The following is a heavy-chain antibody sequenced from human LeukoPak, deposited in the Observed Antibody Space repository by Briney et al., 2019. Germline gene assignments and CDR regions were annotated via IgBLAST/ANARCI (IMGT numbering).Heavy chain of an antibody. V-gene: IGHV3-30*04. Sequence: PGGSLRLSCATSGFTFGSFAMHWVRQAPGKGLEWVAIISYDGSDKYSADSVRGRFTISRDNSKSTLYLQMNSLRTEDTAVYYCARDPDTIGYYVFDYWGQGTLVTVPS. CDR1: GFTFGSFA. CDR3: ARDPDTIGYYVFDY. D-gene: IGHD3-22*01. J-gene: IGHJ4*02. CDR2: ISYDGSDK.